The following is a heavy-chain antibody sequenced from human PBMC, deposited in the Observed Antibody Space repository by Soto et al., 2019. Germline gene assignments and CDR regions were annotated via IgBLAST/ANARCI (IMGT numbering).Heavy chain of an antibody. CDR2: IDPSNSYI. Sequence: PGESLKISCMGSGYIFTNYYITWVRQMPGKGLEWMGRIDPSNSYINDSPSFQGHVTISADKSISTAYLQWSSLKASDTAIYYCARHDSSGYVGDWGQGTLVTVSS. J-gene: IGHJ4*02. CDR3: ARHDSSGYVGD. D-gene: IGHD3-22*01. V-gene: IGHV5-10-1*01. CDR1: GYIFTNYY.